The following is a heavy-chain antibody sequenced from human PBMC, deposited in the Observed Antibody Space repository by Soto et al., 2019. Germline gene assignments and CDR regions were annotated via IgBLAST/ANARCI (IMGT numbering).Heavy chain of an antibody. Sequence: QVQLVESGGGVVQPGRSLRLSCAASGFTFSNYGMHWVRQAPDKGLEWMAVIWSDGSNKYYADSVKGRFTISRDNSKNTLYLQMNSLRAEDTAVYYCARDQGWIGNYYYYGMDVWGQGTTVTVSS. CDR2: IWSDGSNK. J-gene: IGHJ6*02. V-gene: IGHV3-33*01. D-gene: IGHD3-3*01. CDR3: ARDQGWIGNYYYYGMDV. CDR1: GFTFSNYG.